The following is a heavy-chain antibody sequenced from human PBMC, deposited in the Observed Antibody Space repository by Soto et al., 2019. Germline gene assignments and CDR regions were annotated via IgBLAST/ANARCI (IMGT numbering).Heavy chain of an antibody. CDR1: GFTFSSYA. CDR3: AKVRASGPGAFDI. J-gene: IGHJ3*02. CDR2: ISGSGGST. Sequence: GSLRISCAASGFTFSSYAMSWVRQAPGKGLEWVSAISGSGGSTYYADSVKGRFTISRDNSKNTLYLQMNSLRAEDTAVYYCAKVRASGPGAFDIWGQGTMVTVSS. V-gene: IGHV3-23*01.